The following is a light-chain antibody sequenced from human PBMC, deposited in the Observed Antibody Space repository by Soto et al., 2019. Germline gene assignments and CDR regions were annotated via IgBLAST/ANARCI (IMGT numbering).Light chain of an antibody. CDR2: EVR. Sequence: QAVVTQPASVSGSPGQSVTISCTGTSSDVGGYDYVSWYQLHPGKAPKLMIYEVRDRPSGVSNRFSGSKSGHTASLIISGLQAEDEADYYCSSYTSSSTVIFGGGTKVTVL. CDR3: SSYTSSSTVI. CDR1: SSDVGGYDY. J-gene: IGLJ2*01. V-gene: IGLV2-14*01.